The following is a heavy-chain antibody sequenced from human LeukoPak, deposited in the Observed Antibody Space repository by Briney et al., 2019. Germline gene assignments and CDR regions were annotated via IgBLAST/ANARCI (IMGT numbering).Heavy chain of an antibody. CDR2: INHSGST. J-gene: IGHJ3*02. V-gene: IGHV4-34*01. CDR3: VQSLTNDAFDI. CDR1: GGSFGGYY. Sequence: SETLSLTCAVYGGSFGGYYWSWIRQPPGKGLEWIGEINHSGSTNHNPSLKSRVTISVDTSKNQFSLKLSSVTAADTAVYYCVQSLTNDAFDIWGQGTMVTVSS. D-gene: IGHD2-2*01.